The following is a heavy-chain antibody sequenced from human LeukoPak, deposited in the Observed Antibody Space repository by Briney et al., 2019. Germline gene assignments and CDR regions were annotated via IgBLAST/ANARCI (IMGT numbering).Heavy chain of an antibody. J-gene: IGHJ4*02. V-gene: IGHV4-34*01. CDR2: INHSGST. D-gene: IGHD3-10*01. CDR1: GGSFSGYY. CDR3: ARRRFGEFDY. Sequence: SETLSLTCVVYGGSFSGYYWSWIRQPPGKGLEWIGEINHSGSTNYNPSLKSRVTISVDTSKNQFSLKLSSVTAADTAVYYCARRRFGEFDYWGQGTLVTVSS.